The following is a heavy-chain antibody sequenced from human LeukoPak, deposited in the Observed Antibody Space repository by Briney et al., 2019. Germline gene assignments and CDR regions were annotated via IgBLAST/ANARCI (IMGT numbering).Heavy chain of an antibody. CDR1: GDSVSSNSAA. J-gene: IGHJ6*03. CDR3: ARGMVKINYYMDV. Sequence: SQTLSLTCAISGDSVSSNSAAWNWIRQSPSRGLEWLGRIYYRSKWYNDYTVSMRSRITINPDTSKNQFSLQPNSVTPEDTAVYYCARGMVKINYYMDVWGKGTTVTVSS. V-gene: IGHV6-1*01. CDR2: IYYRSKWYN. D-gene: IGHD4-23*01.